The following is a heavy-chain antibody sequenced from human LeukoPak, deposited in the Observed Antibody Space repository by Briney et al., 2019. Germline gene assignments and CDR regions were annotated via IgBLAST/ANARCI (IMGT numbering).Heavy chain of an antibody. D-gene: IGHD3-22*01. CDR1: GFTFSSYA. CDR3: AKGYYYDSSGYSH. Sequence: GGSLRLSCAASGFTFSSYAMSWVRQAPGKGLEWVSAISGSGGSTYYADSVKGRFTISRDNSKNTLYLQMNSLRAEDTSVYYCAKGYYYDSSGYSHWGQGTLVTVSS. CDR2: ISGSGGST. V-gene: IGHV3-23*01. J-gene: IGHJ4*02.